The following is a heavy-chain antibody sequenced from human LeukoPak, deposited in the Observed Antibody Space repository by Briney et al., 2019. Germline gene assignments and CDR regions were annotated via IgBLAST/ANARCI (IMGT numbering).Heavy chain of an antibody. CDR1: GFTFSNYS. CDR2: ISSSSSYI. CDR3: AREGDVTMVRNYFDY. V-gene: IGHV3-21*01. Sequence: GGSPRLSCAASGFTFSNYSMNWVRQAPGKGLEWVSSISSSSSYIYYADSMKGRFTISRDNAKNSLYLQMNSLRAEDTAVYYCAREGDVTMVRNYFDYWGQGTLVNVSS. J-gene: IGHJ4*02. D-gene: IGHD3-10*01.